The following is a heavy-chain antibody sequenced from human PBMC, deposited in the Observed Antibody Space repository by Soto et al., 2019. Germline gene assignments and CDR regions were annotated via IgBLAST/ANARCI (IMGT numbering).Heavy chain of an antibody. V-gene: IGHV1-3*01. CDR3: ARGPTMVRGVPDEFDY. J-gene: IGHJ4*02. D-gene: IGHD3-10*01. CDR1: GYTFTSYA. Sequence: VSAVKVTCKASGYTFTSYAMHWVRQAPGQRLEWMGWINAGNGNTKYSQKFQGRVTITRDTSASTAYMELSSLRSEDTAVYYCARGPTMVRGVPDEFDYWVQVTLVTVSS. CDR2: INAGNGNT.